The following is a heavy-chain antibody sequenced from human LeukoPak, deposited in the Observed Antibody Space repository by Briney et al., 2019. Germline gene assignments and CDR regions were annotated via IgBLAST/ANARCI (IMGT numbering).Heavy chain of an antibody. CDR3: ASSRWMVRGVKNAYYFDY. CDR1: GGSISSSSYY. J-gene: IGHJ4*02. D-gene: IGHD3-10*01. Sequence: SETLSLTCTVSGGSISSSSYYWGWIRQPPGKGLEWIGSIYYSGSTYYNPSLKSRVTISVDTSKNQFSLKLSSVTAADTAVYYCASSRWMVRGVKNAYYFDYWGQGTLVTVSS. V-gene: IGHV4-39*07. CDR2: IYYSGST.